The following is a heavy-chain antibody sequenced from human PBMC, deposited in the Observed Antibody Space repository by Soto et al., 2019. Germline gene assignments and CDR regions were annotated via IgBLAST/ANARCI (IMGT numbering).Heavy chain of an antibody. Sequence: EVQLLESGGDLVQPGGSLTLSCAASELNFGSSAMSWVRQAPGKGLEWVSTHRTSGDTSYYADSVKGRFTISRDISKNTLYLQMNSLRAEDTAVYYCEKAVWGFLEPFWYFDLWGRGALVAVSS. V-gene: IGHV3-23*01. CDR3: EKAVWGFLEPFWYFDL. D-gene: IGHD3-16*01. CDR2: HRTSGDTS. J-gene: IGHJ2*01. CDR1: ELNFGSSA.